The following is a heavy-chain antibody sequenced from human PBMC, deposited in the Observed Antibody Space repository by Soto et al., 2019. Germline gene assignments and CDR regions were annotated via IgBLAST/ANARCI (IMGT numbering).Heavy chain of an antibody. CDR1: GYTFTSYD. Sequence: ASVKVSCKASGYTFTSYDINWVRQATGQGLEWMGWMNPNSGNTGYAQKFQGRVTMTRNTSISTACMELSSLRSEDTAVYYCARGPRSLYDFWSGYKYYFDYWGQGTLVTVSS. CDR3: ARGPRSLYDFWSGYKYYFDY. D-gene: IGHD3-3*01. CDR2: MNPNSGNT. V-gene: IGHV1-8*01. J-gene: IGHJ4*02.